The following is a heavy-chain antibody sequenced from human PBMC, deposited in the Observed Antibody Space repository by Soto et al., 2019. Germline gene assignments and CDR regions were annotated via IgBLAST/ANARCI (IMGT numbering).Heavy chain of an antibody. J-gene: IGHJ5*02. Sequence: PGGSLRLSCAASGFTFRKYAMSWVRQATGKGLEWVSAISGSGGSTYYADSVKGRFTISRDNSKNTLYLQMNSLRAEDTAVYYCAKGYCSSTSCSNWFDPWGQGTLVTVSS. CDR2: ISGSGGST. D-gene: IGHD2-2*01. CDR3: AKGYCSSTSCSNWFDP. V-gene: IGHV3-23*01. CDR1: GFTFRKYA.